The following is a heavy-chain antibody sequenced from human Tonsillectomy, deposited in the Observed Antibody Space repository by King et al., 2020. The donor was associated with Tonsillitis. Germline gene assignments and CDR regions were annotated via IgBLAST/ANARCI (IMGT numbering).Heavy chain of an antibody. J-gene: IGHJ4*02. Sequence: VQLVESGGGLVQPGGSLRLSCAASGFTFSSYAMSWVRQAPGKGLEWVSAISGSGGSTYYADSVKGRFTISRDNSKNTLYLQMNSLRAEDTAVYYCAKAGIYYYDSSGYYNFDYWGQGTLVTVSS. CDR1: GFTFSSYA. CDR3: AKAGIYYYDSSGYYNFDY. CDR2: ISGSGGST. V-gene: IGHV3-23*04. D-gene: IGHD3-22*01.